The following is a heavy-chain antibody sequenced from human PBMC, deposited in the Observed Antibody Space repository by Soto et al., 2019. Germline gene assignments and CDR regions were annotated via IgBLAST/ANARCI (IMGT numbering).Heavy chain of an antibody. Sequence: QVQLVQSGAEVKKPGASVKVSCKASGYTFTSYYMHWVRQAPGQGLEWMGIINPSGGSTSYAQKFRGRGTMTRDTSTSTVYMELGSLRSEDTAVYYCARNYDYVWGSYRPEPRDYWGQGTLVTVSS. CDR1: GYTFTSYY. CDR2: INPSGGST. V-gene: IGHV1-46*01. CDR3: ARNYDYVWGSYRPEPRDY. J-gene: IGHJ4*02. D-gene: IGHD3-16*02.